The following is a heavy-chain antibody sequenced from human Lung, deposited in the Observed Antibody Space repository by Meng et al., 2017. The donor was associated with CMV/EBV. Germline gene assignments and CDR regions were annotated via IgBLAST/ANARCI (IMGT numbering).Heavy chain of an antibody. Sequence: GESLKISCKTSGYTFASHWIGWVRQLPGEDLEWMGMIHCGDSRTIYSPLFQGQVTISVDKSLNTAYLQWNSLQASDTATYYCARHYDASWFGYWGQGTLVTVSS. CDR1: GYTFASHW. V-gene: IGHV5-51*01. CDR2: IHCGDSRT. J-gene: IGHJ4*02. D-gene: IGHD2-2*01. CDR3: ARHYDASWFGY.